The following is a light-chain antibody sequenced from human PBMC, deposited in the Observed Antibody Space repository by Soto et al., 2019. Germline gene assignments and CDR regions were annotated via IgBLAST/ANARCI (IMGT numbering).Light chain of an antibody. CDR1: QTISSW. CDR2: KAS. Sequence: DIQMTQSPSTLSGSVGDRVTITCRASQTISSWLAWYQQKPGKAPKLLIYKASTLKSGVPSRFSGSGSGTESTLTISSLQADDFATYYCQQSDTYPLTFGQGTRLEI. J-gene: IGKJ5*01. V-gene: IGKV1-5*03. CDR3: QQSDTYPLT.